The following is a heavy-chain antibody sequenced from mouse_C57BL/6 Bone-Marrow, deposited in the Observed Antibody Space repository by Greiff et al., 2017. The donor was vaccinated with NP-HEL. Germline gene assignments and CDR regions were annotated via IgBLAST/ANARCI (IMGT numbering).Heavy chain of an antibody. J-gene: IGHJ2*01. V-gene: IGHV5-6*01. D-gene: IGHD2-5*01. CDR2: ISSGGSYT. CDR1: GFTFSSYG. CDR3: ARHYYSNYFDY. Sequence: EVQGVESGGDLVKPGGSLKLSCAASGFTFSSYGMSWVRQTPDKRLEWVATISSGGSYTYYPYSVKGRFTISRDNAKNTLYLQMSSLKSEDTAMYYCARHYYSNYFDYWGQGTTLTVSS.